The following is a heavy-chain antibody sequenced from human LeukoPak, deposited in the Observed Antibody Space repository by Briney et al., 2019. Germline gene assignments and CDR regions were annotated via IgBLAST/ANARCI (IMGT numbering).Heavy chain of an antibody. V-gene: IGHV3-11*06. CDR1: GFNFSDYY. Sequence: GGSLRLSCAASGFNFSDYYMSWIRQAPGKGLELVSYISSSRSYTNYTDSVKGRFTISRDNSKNTLYLQMNSLRAEDTAVYYCAKGSHYYDSSGSRGAFDIWGQGTMVTVSS. D-gene: IGHD3-22*01. J-gene: IGHJ3*02. CDR3: AKGSHYYDSSGSRGAFDI. CDR2: ISSSRSYT.